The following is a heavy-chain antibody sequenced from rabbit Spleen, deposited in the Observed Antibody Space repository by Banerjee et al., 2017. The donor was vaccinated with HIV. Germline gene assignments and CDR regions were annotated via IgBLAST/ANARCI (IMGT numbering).Heavy chain of an antibody. D-gene: IGHD1-1*01. Sequence: QQQLEESGGGLVKPGGTLTLTCKASGIDFSSYYYMCWVRQAPGKGLELIACIYTGSGITYYANWAKGRFTISKTSSTTVTLQMTSLTDADTATYFCARDTNSGAWLIFSLWGQGTLVTVS. J-gene: IGHJ4*01. V-gene: IGHV1S45*01. CDR2: IYTGSGIT. CDR3: ARDTNSGAWLIFSL. CDR1: GIDFSSYYY.